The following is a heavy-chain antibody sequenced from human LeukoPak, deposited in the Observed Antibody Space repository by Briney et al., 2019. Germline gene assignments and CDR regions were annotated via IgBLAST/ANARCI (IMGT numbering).Heavy chain of an antibody. CDR2: INPDSGGT. CDR1: GYTFTGYY. V-gene: IGHV1-2*02. J-gene: IGHJ4*02. CDR3: ARVDDRGHYYDSSGPRKLFDY. D-gene: IGHD3-22*01. Sequence: GASVRVSCTAFGYTFTGYYMHWVRQAPGQGLEWMGWINPDSGGTNYQGRVTMTRDTSISTAYMQLSRLSSDDTAVYYCARVDDRGHYYDSSGPRKLFDYWGQGTLVTVSS.